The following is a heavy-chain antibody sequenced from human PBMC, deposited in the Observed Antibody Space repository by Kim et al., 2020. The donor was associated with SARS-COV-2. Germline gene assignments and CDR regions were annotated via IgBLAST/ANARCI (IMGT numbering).Heavy chain of an antibody. J-gene: IGHJ4*02. D-gene: IGHD3-22*01. Sequence: DSVKGRFTISRDTAKDSLYLQMNSLRAEDTALYYCARTTIILIGASDYHYSWGQGTLVTVSS. V-gene: IGHV3-11*03. CDR3: ARTTIILIGASDYHYS.